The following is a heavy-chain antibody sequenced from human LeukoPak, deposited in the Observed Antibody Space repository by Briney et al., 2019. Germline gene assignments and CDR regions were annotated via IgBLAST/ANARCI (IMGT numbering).Heavy chain of an antibody. Sequence: SETLSLTCTVSGGTISSYYWSWIRQPPGKGLEWIGYIYYSGSTNYNPSLKSRVTISVDTSKNQFSLKLSSVTAADTAVYYCARGGVTAHDFDYWGQGTLVTVSS. CDR3: ARGGVTAHDFDY. V-gene: IGHV4-59*08. CDR2: IYYSGST. D-gene: IGHD2-21*02. J-gene: IGHJ4*02. CDR1: GGTISSYY.